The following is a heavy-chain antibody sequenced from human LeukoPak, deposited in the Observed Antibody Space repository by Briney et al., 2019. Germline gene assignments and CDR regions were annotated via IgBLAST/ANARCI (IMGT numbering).Heavy chain of an antibody. D-gene: IGHD6-19*01. V-gene: IGHV3-30*02. Sequence: GGSLKLSCAASGLIFSNYGMHWVRQAPGKGLEWVTFIQYDGSEIYYTDSVKGRFTISRDNSKNTVYLQMNSLRPEDTAVYYCVEEAGAVAGRFDHWGQGTLGTVSS. CDR1: GLIFSNYG. CDR3: VEEAGAVAGRFDH. J-gene: IGHJ4*02. CDR2: IQYDGSEI.